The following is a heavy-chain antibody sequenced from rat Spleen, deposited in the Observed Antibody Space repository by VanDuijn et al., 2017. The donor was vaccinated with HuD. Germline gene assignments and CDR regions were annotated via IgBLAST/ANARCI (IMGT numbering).Heavy chain of an antibody. J-gene: IGHJ2*01. CDR1: GFTFSSFP. D-gene: IGHD1-6*01. V-gene: IGHV5-46*01. CDR2: ISTSGGST. CDR3: TDVYYGFGY. Sequence: EVQLVESGGGLVQPGRSMKLSCAASGFTFSSFPMAWVRQAPTKGLEWVATISTSGGSTYYRDSVKGRFTISRDNAKSTLYLQMNSLRSEDTATYYCTDVYYGFGYWGQGVMVTVSS.